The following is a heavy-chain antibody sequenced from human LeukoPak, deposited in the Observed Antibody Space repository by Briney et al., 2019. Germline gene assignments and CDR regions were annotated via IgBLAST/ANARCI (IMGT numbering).Heavy chain of an antibody. CDR1: GFAFSSYW. Sequence: GGSLRLSCAASGFAFSSYWMSWVRQAPGKGLEWVANIKEDGNKKYYVDPVKGRFTISRDNAKNSLYLQMNSLRAEDTAVYYCARDRWGYSYGGAWGQGTLVAVSS. V-gene: IGHV3-7*01. CDR3: ARDRWGYSYGGA. CDR2: IKEDGNKK. D-gene: IGHD5-18*01. J-gene: IGHJ5*02.